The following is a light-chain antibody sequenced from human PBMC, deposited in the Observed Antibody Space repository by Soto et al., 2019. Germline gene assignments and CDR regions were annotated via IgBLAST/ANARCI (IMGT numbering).Light chain of an antibody. J-gene: IGKJ4*01. CDR1: QSVSGN. CDR2: GAS. CDR3: QQYHNWPPGLT. V-gene: IGKV3-15*01. Sequence: EVVMTQSPATLSVSPGERVTLSCTASQSVSGNLAWYQQKPGQAPRLLIHGASTRATDIPASFSGSGSGTEFALTITSLQXEDFAVYYCQQYHNWPPGLTFGGGTKVDIK.